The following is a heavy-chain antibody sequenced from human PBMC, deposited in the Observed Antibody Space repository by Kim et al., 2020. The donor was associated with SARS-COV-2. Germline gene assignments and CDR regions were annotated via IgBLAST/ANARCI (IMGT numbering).Heavy chain of an antibody. V-gene: IGHV4-38-2*02. J-gene: IGHJ5*02. CDR2: IYHSGST. Sequence: SETLSLTCTVSGYSISSGYYWGWIRQPPGKGLEWIGSIYHSGSTYYNPSLKSRVTISVDTSKNQFSLKLSSVTAADTAVYYCARDEWGIQLWLNWFDPWGQGTLVTVSS. CDR1: GYSISSGYY. D-gene: IGHD5-18*01. CDR3: ARDEWGIQLWLNWFDP.